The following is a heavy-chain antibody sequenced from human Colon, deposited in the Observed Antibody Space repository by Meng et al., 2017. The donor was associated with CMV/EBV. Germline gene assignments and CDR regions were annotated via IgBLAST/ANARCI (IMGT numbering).Heavy chain of an antibody. Sequence: QVELVQCGAEVKKPGASVMVSFKASGYSFNHYGIAWVRQAPGQGLEWMGWINVKDGDTNYAENFQGRVTMTTDTSTSTAYLDLRSLRSDDTAVYFCARSLGYCSSGTCYTNWFDPWGQGTLVTVSS. CDR2: INVKDGDT. J-gene: IGHJ5*02. CDR1: GYSFNHYG. V-gene: IGHV1-18*01. D-gene: IGHD2-15*01. CDR3: ARSLGYCSSGTCYTNWFDP.